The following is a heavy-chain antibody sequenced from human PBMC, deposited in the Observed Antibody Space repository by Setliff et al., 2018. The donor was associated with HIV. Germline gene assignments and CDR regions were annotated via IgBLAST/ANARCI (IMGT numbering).Heavy chain of an antibody. CDR2: IYHSGSA. V-gene: IGHV4-4*02. D-gene: IGHD4-17*01. J-gene: IGHJ3*01. CDR1: GGSISSSNW. CDR3: ARQITSVTPEMLVVNDAFDV. Sequence: PSETLSLTCAVSGGSISSSNWWSWVRQPPGKGLEWIGEIYHSGSANYNPSLKSRVIISIDKSKNKFSLKVSSVTAADTAVYYCARQITSVTPEMLVVNDAFDVWGQGKMVTVSS.